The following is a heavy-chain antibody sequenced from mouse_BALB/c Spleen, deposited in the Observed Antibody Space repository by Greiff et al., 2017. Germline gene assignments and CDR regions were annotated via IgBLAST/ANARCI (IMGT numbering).Heavy chain of an antibody. J-gene: IGHJ3*01. CDR3: AREGSLSGYVWFAY. D-gene: IGHD3-1*01. CDR1: GFTFSSYA. V-gene: IGHV5-9-4*01. CDR2: ISSGGSYT. Sequence: EVQRVESGGGLVKPGGSLKLSCAASGFTFSSYAMSWVRQSPEKRLEWVAEISSGGSYTYYPDTVTGRFTISRDNAKNTLYLEMSSLRSDDTAIYYGAREGSLSGYVWFAYGGQGTLVTVSA.